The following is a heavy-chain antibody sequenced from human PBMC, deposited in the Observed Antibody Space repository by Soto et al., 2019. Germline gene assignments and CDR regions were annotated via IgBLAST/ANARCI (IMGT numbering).Heavy chain of an antibody. CDR3: ARVTSMVRGVIDNGFDP. CDR2: IIPMYGPA. J-gene: IGHJ5*02. CDR1: GGTFSSYA. D-gene: IGHD3-10*01. V-gene: IGHV1-69*01. Sequence: QVPLVQSGAEVKKPGSSVTVSCKASGGTFSSYAIHWVRQAPGQGLEWMGGIIPMYGPAKYAQRFQGRVTITADESTTTVYMELSSLTSQDTADDYCARVTSMVRGVIDNGFDPWGHGTLVTVSS.